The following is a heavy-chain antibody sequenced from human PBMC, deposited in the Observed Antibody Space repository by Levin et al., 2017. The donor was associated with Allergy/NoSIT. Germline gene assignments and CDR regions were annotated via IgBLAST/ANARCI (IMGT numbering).Heavy chain of an antibody. CDR1: GSTFGTYY. J-gene: IGHJ4*02. D-gene: IGHD3-22*01. Sequence: GESLKISCKASGSTFGTYYMHWVRKAPGQGLEWMGIIKFSGGSTSNAQKFQGRVTMTRDTSTNTVYMELSSLRPEDTAVYYCASTSSDYYDSDGYAGSFDYWGQGTLVTVSA. V-gene: IGHV1-46*01. CDR3: ASTSSDYYDSDGYAGSFDY. CDR2: IKFSGGST.